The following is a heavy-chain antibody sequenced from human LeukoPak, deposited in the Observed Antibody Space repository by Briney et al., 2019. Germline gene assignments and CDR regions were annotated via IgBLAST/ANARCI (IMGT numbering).Heavy chain of an antibody. V-gene: IGHV1-69*01. CDR3: ARDPLSDYGDSYNWFDP. J-gene: IGHJ5*02. Sequence: GGSLRLSCAASGVTFSSYAISWVRQAPGQGLEWMGGIIPIFGTANYAQKFQGRVTITADESTSTAYMELSSLRSEDTAVYYCARDPLSDYGDSYNWFDPWGQGTLVTVSS. D-gene: IGHD4-17*01. CDR2: IIPIFGTA. CDR1: GVTFSSYA.